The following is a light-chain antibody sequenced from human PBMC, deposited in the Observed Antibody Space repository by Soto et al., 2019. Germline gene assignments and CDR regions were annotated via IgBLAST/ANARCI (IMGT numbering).Light chain of an antibody. CDR2: DVK. CDR3: CSYTSGSTLVV. V-gene: IGLV2-14*03. CDR1: SSDIGGYSY. Sequence: QSALTQPASVSGSPGQSITISCTGTSSDIGGYSYVSWYQHLPGKAPKLLISDVKNRRSGVSNRFSGSKSGNTASLIISGLQAEDDGDYYCCSYTSGSTLVVFGGGTKLSVL. J-gene: IGLJ2*01.